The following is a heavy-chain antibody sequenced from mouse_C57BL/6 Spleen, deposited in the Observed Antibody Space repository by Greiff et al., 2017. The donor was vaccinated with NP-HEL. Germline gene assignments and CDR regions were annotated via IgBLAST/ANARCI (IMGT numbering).Heavy chain of an antibody. CDR2: IWTGGGT. Sequence: QVQLQQSGPGLVAPSQSLSITCTVSGFSLTSYAISWVRQPPGKGLEWLGVIWTGGGTNYNSALKSRLSISKDNSKSQGFLKMNSLQTDDTARYYCARKGYYSNYGAMDYWGQGTSVPVSS. CDR1: GFSLTSYA. J-gene: IGHJ4*01. CDR3: ARKGYYSNYGAMDY. D-gene: IGHD2-5*01. V-gene: IGHV2-9-1*01.